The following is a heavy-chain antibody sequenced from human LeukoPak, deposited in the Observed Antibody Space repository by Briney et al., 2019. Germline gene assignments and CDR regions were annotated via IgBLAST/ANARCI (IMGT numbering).Heavy chain of an antibody. Sequence: ASVKVSCKASGYTFAGYYMHWVRQAPGQGLEWMGWINPNSGGTNYAQKFQGRVTMTRDTSISTAYMELSRLRSDDTAVYYCARVLLGHSGYDLIDAFDIWGQGTMVTVSS. J-gene: IGHJ3*02. CDR1: GYTFAGYY. CDR3: ARVLLGHSGYDLIDAFDI. CDR2: INPNSGGT. D-gene: IGHD5-12*01. V-gene: IGHV1-2*02.